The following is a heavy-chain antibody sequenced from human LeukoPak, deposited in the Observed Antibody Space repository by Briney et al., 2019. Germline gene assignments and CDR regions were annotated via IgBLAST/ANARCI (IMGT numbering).Heavy chain of an antibody. D-gene: IGHD2-2*01. Sequence: GASVKVSRKASGYTFSHYGVSWVRQAPGQGLEWMGWISAYNGKTDYAEKFQDRVTMTTDTSRSTAYMELRSLESDDTALYYCARVEAYCSRTSCHDYWGQGTLVTVSS. CDR1: GYTFSHYG. CDR3: ARVEAYCSRTSCHDY. J-gene: IGHJ4*02. V-gene: IGHV1-18*01. CDR2: ISAYNGKT.